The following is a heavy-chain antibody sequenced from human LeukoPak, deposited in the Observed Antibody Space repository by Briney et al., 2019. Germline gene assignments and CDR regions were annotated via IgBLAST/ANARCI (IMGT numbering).Heavy chain of an antibody. CDR1: GFTFNSYT. V-gene: IGHV3-48*02. D-gene: IGHD3-22*01. CDR3: ARGQPDSSGQWGLASYYYYYGMHV. CDR2: ISSSSTI. J-gene: IGHJ6*02. Sequence: PGGSLRLSCAASGFTFNSYTMNWVRQAPGKGLEWVSSISSSSTIYYADSVKGRFTISRDNAKNSLYLQMNSLRDEDTAVYYCARGQPDSSGQWGLASYYYYYGMHVWGQGTTVTVSS.